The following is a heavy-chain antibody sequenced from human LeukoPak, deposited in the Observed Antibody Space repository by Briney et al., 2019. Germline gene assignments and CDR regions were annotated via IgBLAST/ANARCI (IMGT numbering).Heavy chain of an antibody. CDR2: VYYSGST. V-gene: IGHV4-39*01. D-gene: IGHD1-26*01. CDR3: ARRWEGDLDDAFDI. CDR1: GGSISSSSYY. J-gene: IGHJ3*02. Sequence: SETLSLTCTVSGGSISSSSYYWGWIRQPPGKGLEWIGSVYYSGSTYYNPSLKSRVTISVDTSKNQFSLKLSSVTAADTAVYYCARRWEGDLDDAFDIWGQGTMVTVSS.